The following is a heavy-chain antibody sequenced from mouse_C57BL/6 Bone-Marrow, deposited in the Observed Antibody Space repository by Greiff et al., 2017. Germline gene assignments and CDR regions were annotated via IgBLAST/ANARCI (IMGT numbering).Heavy chain of an antibody. Sequence: EVKLLESGPGMVKPSQSLSLTCTVTGYSITSGYDWHWIRPFPGNKLELMGYISYSGSTNYNPSLKSRISIAHDTSKNHFFLKLNSVTTEDTATYYCARGARFMYFDYWGQGTTLTVSS. CDR2: ISYSGST. V-gene: IGHV3-1*01. CDR1: GYSITSGYD. CDR3: ARGARFMYFDY. D-gene: IGHD1-2*01. J-gene: IGHJ2*01.